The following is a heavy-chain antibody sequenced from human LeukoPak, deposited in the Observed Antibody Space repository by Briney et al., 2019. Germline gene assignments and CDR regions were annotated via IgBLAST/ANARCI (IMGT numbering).Heavy chain of an antibody. CDR1: GFTFSNAW. CDR2: IKSKTDGGTT. V-gene: IGHV3-15*01. CDR3: AKVASIAAAGEFGS. D-gene: IGHD6-13*01. J-gene: IGHJ4*02. Sequence: GGSLRLSCAASGFTFSNAWMSWVRQAPGKGLEWVGRIKSKTDGGTTDYAAPVKGRFTISRDDSKNTLHLQMNSLRAEDTAVYYCAKVASIAAAGEFGSWGQGTLVTVSS.